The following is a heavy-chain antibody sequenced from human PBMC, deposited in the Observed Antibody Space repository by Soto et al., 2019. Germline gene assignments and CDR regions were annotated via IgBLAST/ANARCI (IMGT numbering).Heavy chain of an antibody. Sequence: QVALVQSGPEVRKPGASMNVSCKASGYTFSTYGISWVRQAPGQGLEWMGWISAYNHYTNYAQKFQGRVTMTTDTSTNTAYMELRSLRSGDTAMYFCARVGPSREVPYPFEYWGQGTLVTVSS. CDR2: ISAYNHYT. CDR1: GYTFSTYG. V-gene: IGHV1-18*01. J-gene: IGHJ4*02. D-gene: IGHD1-26*01. CDR3: ARVGPSREVPYPFEY.